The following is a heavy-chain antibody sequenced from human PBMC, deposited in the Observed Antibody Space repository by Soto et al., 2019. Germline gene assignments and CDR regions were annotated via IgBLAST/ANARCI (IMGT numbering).Heavy chain of an antibody. J-gene: IGHJ5*02. CDR2: ISDRGAT. Sequence: SETLSLTCTVSGASISRSPYFWAWIRQPPGKELEWIAMISDRGATFYNPSLRSRLTMSVDTSQNQFSLKLSSVTAADTATYYCARHVPHEDWLDPWGKGTLVTVSS. V-gene: IGHV4-39*01. CDR1: GASISRSPYF. CDR3: ARHVPHEDWLDP.